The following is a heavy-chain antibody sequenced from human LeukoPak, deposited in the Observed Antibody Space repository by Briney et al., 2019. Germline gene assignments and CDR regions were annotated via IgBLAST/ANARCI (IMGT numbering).Heavy chain of an antibody. D-gene: IGHD6-19*01. Sequence: SVKVSCKASGGTFSSYAISWVRQAPGQGLEWMGRIIPIFGTANYAQKFQGRVTITTDESTSTAYMELSSLRSEDTAVYYCARGFLAPGPSGWYYVFDYWGQGTLVTVSS. V-gene: IGHV1-69*05. CDR2: IIPIFGTA. CDR3: ARGFLAPGPSGWYYVFDY. J-gene: IGHJ4*02. CDR1: GGTFSSYA.